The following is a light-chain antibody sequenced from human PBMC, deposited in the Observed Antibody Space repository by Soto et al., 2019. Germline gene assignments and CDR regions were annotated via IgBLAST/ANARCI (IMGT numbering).Light chain of an antibody. CDR1: SSDVGGYNY. CDR2: DVS. J-gene: IGLJ1*01. V-gene: IGLV2-14*01. CDR3: SSYTSSSNPYV. Sequence: QSALTHPASVSGSPGQSITISCTGTSSDVGGYNYVSWYQQHPGKAPKLMIYDVSNRPSGVSNRFSGSKSGNTASLTISGLQAEDEADYYCSSYTSSSNPYVFGTGTKVTV.